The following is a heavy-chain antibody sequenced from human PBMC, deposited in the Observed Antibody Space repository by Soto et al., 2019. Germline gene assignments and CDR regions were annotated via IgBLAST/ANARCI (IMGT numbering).Heavy chain of an antibody. D-gene: IGHD6-13*01. CDR3: AKDIRRKQQLGYFDY. J-gene: IGHJ4*02. CDR2: ISWNSGSI. Sequence: GGSLRLSCAASVFTFGDYAMHWVRQAPGKGLEWVSGISWNSGSIGYADSVKGRFTISRDNAKNSLYLQMNSLRAEDTALYYCAKDIRRKQQLGYFDYWGQGTLVTVSS. V-gene: IGHV3-9*01. CDR1: VFTFGDYA.